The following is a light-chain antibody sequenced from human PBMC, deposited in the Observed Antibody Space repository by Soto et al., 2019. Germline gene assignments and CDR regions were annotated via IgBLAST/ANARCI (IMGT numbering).Light chain of an antibody. CDR1: QDISNY. J-gene: IGKJ5*01. V-gene: IGKV1-33*01. Sequence: DIQMTQSPSSLSASVGDRVTITCQASQDISNYLNWYQQKPGKAPKLLIYDASNLETGVPSRFSGSGSGTDFTFTINSLQPEDLATYYCQQLNSYPITFGQGTRLEIK. CDR2: DAS. CDR3: QQLNSYPIT.